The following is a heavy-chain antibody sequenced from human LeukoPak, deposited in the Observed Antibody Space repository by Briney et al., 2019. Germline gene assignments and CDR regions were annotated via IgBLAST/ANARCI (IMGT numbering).Heavy chain of an antibody. CDR3: AREDWNFGFDY. D-gene: IGHD1-7*01. CDR1: GGSISSGGYS. Sequence: SETLSLTCAVSGGSISSGGYSWSWIRQPPGKGLEWIGYIYHSESTYYNPSLKSRVTISVDRSKNQFSLKLSSVTAADTAVYYCAREDWNFGFDYWGQGTLVTVSS. CDR2: IYHSEST. V-gene: IGHV4-30-2*01. J-gene: IGHJ4*02.